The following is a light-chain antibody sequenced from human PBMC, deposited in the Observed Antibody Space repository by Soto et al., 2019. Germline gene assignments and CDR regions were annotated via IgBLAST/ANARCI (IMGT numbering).Light chain of an antibody. CDR2: EVR. CDR3: SSLTGSTPLYV. Sequence: QSAMSQAAGLSGTPGQSITISCTGTSGDVGGYNYVSWYQQHPGKAPKLMIYEVRNRPSGVSNRFSGSKSGNTASLTISGLQAEDEADYYCSSLTGSTPLYVFGTSTKVTVL. J-gene: IGLJ1*01. V-gene: IGLV2-14*01. CDR1: SGDVGGYNY.